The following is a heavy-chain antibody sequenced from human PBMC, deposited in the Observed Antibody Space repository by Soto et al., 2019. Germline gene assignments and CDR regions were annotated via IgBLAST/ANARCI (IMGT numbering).Heavy chain of an antibody. V-gene: IGHV1-69*13. Sequence: ASVKVSCKASGGTFSSYAISWVRQAPGQGLEWMGEIIPIFGTANYAQKFQGRVTITADESTSTAYMELSSLRSEDTAVYYCARDPPTMIVVEDWGYWGQGTLVTVSS. CDR2: IIPIFGTA. CDR3: ARDPPTMIVVEDWGY. J-gene: IGHJ4*02. D-gene: IGHD3-22*01. CDR1: GGTFSSYA.